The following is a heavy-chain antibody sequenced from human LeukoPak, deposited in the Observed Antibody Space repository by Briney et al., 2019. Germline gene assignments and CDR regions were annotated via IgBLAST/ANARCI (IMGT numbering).Heavy chain of an antibody. Sequence: ASVKVSCKASGYTFTSYDINWVRQATGQGLEWMGWMNPNSGNTGYAQKFQGRVTFTAEKSTSTAYMELSSLRSEDTAVYFCARALPHEKGTFGVWYYFDSWGQGTLVTVSS. D-gene: IGHD3-3*01. V-gene: IGHV1-8*01. CDR3: ARALPHEKGTFGVWYYFDS. CDR2: MNPNSGNT. J-gene: IGHJ4*02. CDR1: GYTFTSYD.